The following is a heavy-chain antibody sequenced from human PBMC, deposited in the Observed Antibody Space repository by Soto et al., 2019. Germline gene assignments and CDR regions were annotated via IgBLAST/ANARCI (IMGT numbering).Heavy chain of an antibody. V-gene: IGHV3-30-3*01. Sequence: GGSLRLSCAASGFTFGIYAMHWVRQAPGKGLEWVAVISYDGSNKYYADSVKGRFTISRDNSKNTLYLQMNSLRAEDTAVYYCARDRGIAVSYYYHYGMDVWGQGTTVTVSS. CDR1: GFTFGIYA. J-gene: IGHJ6*02. D-gene: IGHD6-19*01. CDR2: ISYDGSNK. CDR3: ARDRGIAVSYYYHYGMDV.